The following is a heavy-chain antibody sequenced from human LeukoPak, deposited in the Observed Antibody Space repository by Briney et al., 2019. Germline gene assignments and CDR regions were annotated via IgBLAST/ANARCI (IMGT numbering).Heavy chain of an antibody. J-gene: IGHJ3*02. V-gene: IGHV3-21*01. D-gene: IGHD3-10*01. Sequence: PGGSLRLSCAASGFTFGSYSMNWVRQAPGKGLEWVSSISSSSSYIYYADSVKGRFTISRDNAKNSLYLQMNSLRAEDTAVYYCARVSWFGEDAFDIWGQGTMVTVSS. CDR1: GFTFGSYS. CDR3: ARVSWFGEDAFDI. CDR2: ISSSSSYI.